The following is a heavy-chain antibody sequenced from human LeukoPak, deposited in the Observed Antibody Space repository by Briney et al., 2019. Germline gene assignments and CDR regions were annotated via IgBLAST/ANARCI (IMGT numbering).Heavy chain of an antibody. Sequence: RGSLRLSCEASGFNFNIYGMNWVRQAPGKGLQWVSNIGGRDDATYYADSVKGRFTISRDNFKNTVYLEMSNLRIEDTAIYYCAKSLWGTSGCTDYWGQGTLVTVSS. D-gene: IGHD2-15*01. CDR2: IGGRDDAT. J-gene: IGHJ4*02. V-gene: IGHV3-23*01. CDR3: AKSLWGTSGCTDY. CDR1: GFNFNIYG.